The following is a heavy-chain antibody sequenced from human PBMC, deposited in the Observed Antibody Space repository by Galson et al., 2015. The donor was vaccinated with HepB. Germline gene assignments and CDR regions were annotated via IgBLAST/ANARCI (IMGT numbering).Heavy chain of an antibody. CDR3: ARDPGGYDWNYYYGMDV. CDR2: IWYDGSNK. D-gene: IGHD5-12*01. V-gene: IGHV3-33*01. Sequence: SLRLSCAASGFTFSSYGMHWVRQAPGKGLEWVAVIWYDGSNKYYADSVKGRFTISRDNSKNTLYLQMNSLRAEDTAVYYCARDPGGYDWNYYYGMDVWGQGTTVTVSS. CDR1: GFTFSSYG. J-gene: IGHJ6*02.